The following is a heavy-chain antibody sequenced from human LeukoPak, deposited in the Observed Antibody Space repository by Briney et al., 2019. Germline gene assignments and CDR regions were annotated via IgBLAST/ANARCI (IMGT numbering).Heavy chain of an antibody. CDR3: ARGPLLRGYSYGYLAYFDY. D-gene: IGHD5-18*01. V-gene: IGHV4-34*01. Sequence: SETLSLTCAVYGGSFSGYYWSWIRQPPGKGLEWIGEINHSGSTNYNPSLKSRVTISVDTSKNQSSLKLSSVTAADTAVYYCARGPLLRGYSYGYLAYFDYWGQGTLVTVSS. CDR2: INHSGST. J-gene: IGHJ4*02. CDR1: GGSFSGYY.